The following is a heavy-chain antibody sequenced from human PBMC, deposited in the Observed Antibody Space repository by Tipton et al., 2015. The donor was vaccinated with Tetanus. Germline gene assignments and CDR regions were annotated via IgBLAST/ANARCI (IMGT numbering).Heavy chain of an antibody. J-gene: IGHJ4*02. CDR2: VSSSGNS. Sequence: TLSLTCTVSGGSVSSYYWTWFRQPPGKRLEWIGFVSSSGNSNYSPSLTGRVSMSLDTSKQQFSLSLTSATAADTAVYYCARGWSECSSWSCSPFDSWGQGILVTVSS. V-gene: IGHV4-4*07. D-gene: IGHD2-2*01. CDR1: GGSVSSYY. CDR3: ARGWSECSSWSCSPFDS.